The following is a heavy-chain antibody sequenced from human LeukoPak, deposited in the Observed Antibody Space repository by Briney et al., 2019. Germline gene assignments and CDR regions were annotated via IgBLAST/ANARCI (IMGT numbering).Heavy chain of an antibody. CDR2: ITYNSDGI. Sequence: GRSLRLSCAASGFTFDDYAMPWVRQAPGRGLEWVSGITYNSDGIGYADSVKGRFTISRDNAKNSLYLQMNSLRAEDTALYYCAKDSNGYYGMDVWGQGTTVTVSS. CDR1: GFTFDDYA. CDR3: AKDSNGYYGMDV. J-gene: IGHJ6*02. V-gene: IGHV3-9*01.